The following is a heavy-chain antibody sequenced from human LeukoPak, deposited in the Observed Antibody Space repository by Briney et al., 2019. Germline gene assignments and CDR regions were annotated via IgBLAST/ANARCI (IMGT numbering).Heavy chain of an antibody. J-gene: IGHJ4*02. Sequence: SVKVSCKASGGTFSSYAISWVRQAPGQGLEWMGGIIPIFGTANYAQKFQGRVTITMDESTSTAYMELSSLRSDDTAVYYCARTQSDYYDSSGYYNYWGQGTLVTVSS. CDR2: IIPIFGTA. D-gene: IGHD3-22*01. V-gene: IGHV1-69*05. CDR1: GGTFSSYA. CDR3: ARTQSDYYDSSGYYNY.